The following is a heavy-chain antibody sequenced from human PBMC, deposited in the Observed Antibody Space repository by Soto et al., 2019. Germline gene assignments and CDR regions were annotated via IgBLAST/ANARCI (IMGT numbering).Heavy chain of an antibody. V-gene: IGHV3-30-3*01. J-gene: IGHJ4*02. D-gene: IGHD1-7*01. CDR2: ISYDGSNK. Sequence: QVQLVESGGGVVQPGRSLRLSCAASGFTCSSYAMHWVRQAPGKGLEWVAVISYDGSNKYYADSVKGRFTISRDNSKNTLYLQMNSLRAEDTAVYYCARDSGNYGFDYWGQGTLVTVSS. CDR3: ARDSGNYGFDY. CDR1: GFTCSSYA.